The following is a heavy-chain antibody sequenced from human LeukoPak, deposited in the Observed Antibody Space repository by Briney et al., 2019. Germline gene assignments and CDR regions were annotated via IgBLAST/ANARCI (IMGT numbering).Heavy chain of an antibody. CDR2: IYHSGST. Sequence: PSGTLSLTCAVSGGSISSSNWWSWVRQPPGKGLEWIGEIYHSGSTNYNPSLKSRVTISVDKSKNQFSLKLSSVTAADTAVYYCARSWGSYRSEARFDPWGQGTLVTVSS. CDR3: ARSWGSYRSEARFDP. CDR1: GGSISSSNW. V-gene: IGHV4-4*02. D-gene: IGHD3-16*02. J-gene: IGHJ5*02.